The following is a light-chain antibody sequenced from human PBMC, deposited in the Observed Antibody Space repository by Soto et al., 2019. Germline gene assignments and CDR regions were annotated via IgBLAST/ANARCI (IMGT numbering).Light chain of an antibody. CDR3: QQYETFSGT. J-gene: IGKJ1*01. CDR1: QSGSCW. CDR2: DAS. V-gene: IGKV1-5*01. Sequence: DIQMTQFQSSLSASVGDRVNITCRASQSGSCWLASYQQKPGEAPKLLIYDASALPRRVPSRFSGSGSGTKFTLTIASLQPDDFATYYCQQYETFSGTFGPGTKVDI.